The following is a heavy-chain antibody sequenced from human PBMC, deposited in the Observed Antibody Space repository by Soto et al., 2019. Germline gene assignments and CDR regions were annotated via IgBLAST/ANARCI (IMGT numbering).Heavy chain of an antibody. CDR3: ARYYSDSRGYSSGP. CDR1: GFTFSSYN. D-gene: IGHD3-22*01. Sequence: GGSLRLSCAASGFTFSSYNMNWVRQAPGKGLEWVSSINSIGSYIYYADSVKGRFTISRDNAKNSLFLQMNSLRAEDTAVYYCARYYSDSRGYSSGPWGQGTLVTVSS. CDR2: INSIGSYI. V-gene: IGHV3-21*01. J-gene: IGHJ5*02.